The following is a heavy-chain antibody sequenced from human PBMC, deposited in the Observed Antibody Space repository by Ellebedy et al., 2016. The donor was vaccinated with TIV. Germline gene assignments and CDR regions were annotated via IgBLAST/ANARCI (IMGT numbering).Heavy chain of an antibody. J-gene: IGHJ3*02. Sequence: GESLKISCAFSGFPFSSYWMSWVRQAPGKGLELVANINQGGSARHYVDSVKGRFTISRDNAKNSLYLEMNSLRAEDTAVYYCATDGSYGDYLSPAHAFEIWGQGTVVAVSS. CDR2: INQGGSAR. V-gene: IGHV3-7*01. CDR3: ATDGSYGDYLSPAHAFEI. D-gene: IGHD4-17*01. CDR1: GFPFSSYW.